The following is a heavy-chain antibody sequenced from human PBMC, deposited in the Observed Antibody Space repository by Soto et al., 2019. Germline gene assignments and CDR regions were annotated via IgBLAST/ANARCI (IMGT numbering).Heavy chain of an antibody. D-gene: IGHD2-21*02. CDR2: ISSSSSYI. CDR3: ARGGAYCGGYCYSYYSYGMDV. Sequence: EVQLVESGGGLVKPGGSLRLSCAASGFTFSSYSMNWVRQAPGTGLEWVSSISSSSSYIYYADSVKGRFTISRDNAKNSLYLQMNSLRAEDTAVYYCARGGAYCGGYCYSYYSYGMDVWGQGTTVTVSS. J-gene: IGHJ6*02. CDR1: GFTFSSYS. V-gene: IGHV3-21*01.